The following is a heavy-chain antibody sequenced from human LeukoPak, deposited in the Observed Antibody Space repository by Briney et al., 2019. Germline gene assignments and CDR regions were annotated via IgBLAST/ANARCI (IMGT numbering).Heavy chain of an antibody. CDR2: INPNSGGT. V-gene: IGHV1-2*02. CDR1: GYTFTRTH. D-gene: IGHD6-19*01. J-gene: IGHJ4*02. CDR3: ARVGGPGYSSGWYGY. Sequence: ASVKVSCKASGYTFTRTHMHWVRQAPGQGLEWMGWINPNSGGTNYAQKFQGRVTMTRDTSISTAYMELSRLRSDDTAVYYCARVGGPGYSSGWYGYWGQGTLVTVSS.